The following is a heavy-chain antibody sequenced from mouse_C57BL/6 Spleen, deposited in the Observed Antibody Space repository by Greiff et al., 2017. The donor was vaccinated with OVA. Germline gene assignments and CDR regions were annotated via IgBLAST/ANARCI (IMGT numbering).Heavy chain of an antibody. J-gene: IGHJ2*01. V-gene: IGHV1-18*01. CDR2: INPNNGGT. D-gene: IGHD1-1*01. CDR1: GYTFTDYN. CDR3: ARGRGYYYGSSFYFDY. Sequence: EVQLQQSGPELVKPGASVKIPCKASGYTFTDYNMDWVKQSHGKSLEWIGDINPNNGGTIYNQKFKGKATLTVDKSSSTAYMELRSLTSEDTAVYYCARGRGYYYGSSFYFDYWGQGTTLTVSS.